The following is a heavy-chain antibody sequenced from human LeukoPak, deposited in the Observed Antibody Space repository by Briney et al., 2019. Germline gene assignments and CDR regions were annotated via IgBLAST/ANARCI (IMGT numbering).Heavy chain of an antibody. CDR1: GFTFDDYG. Sequence: GGSLRLSCAASGFTFDDYGMSWVRQAPGKGLEWVSGINWNGGSTGYADSVKGRFTFSRDNAKNSLYLQMNSLRAEDTALYHCARGTSAAGLDYFDYWGQGTLVTVSS. J-gene: IGHJ4*02. V-gene: IGHV3-20*01. CDR3: ARGTSAAGLDYFDY. CDR2: INWNGGST. D-gene: IGHD6-13*01.